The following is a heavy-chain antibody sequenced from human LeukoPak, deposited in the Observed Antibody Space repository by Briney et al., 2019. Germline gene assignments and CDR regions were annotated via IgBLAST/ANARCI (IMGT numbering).Heavy chain of an antibody. CDR1: GFTVSSNY. CDR2: IYSGGST. CDR3: ASAYCSSTSCYQYYFDY. V-gene: IGHV3-66*01. Sequence: GGSLRLSCAAPGFTVSSNYMSWVRQAPGKGLEWVSVIYSGGSTYYADSVKGRFTISRDNSKNTLYLQMNSLRAEDTAVYYCASAYCSSTSCYQYYFDYWGQGTLVTVSS. J-gene: IGHJ4*02. D-gene: IGHD2-2*01.